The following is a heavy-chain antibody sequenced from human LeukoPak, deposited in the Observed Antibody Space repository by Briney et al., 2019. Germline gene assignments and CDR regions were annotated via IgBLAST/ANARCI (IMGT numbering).Heavy chain of an antibody. D-gene: IGHD2-2*01. CDR1: GFTFNSYA. CDR2: INAGGRNT. Sequence: PGGSLRLSCAASGFTFNSYALNWVRQAPGKGPEWVSGINAGGRNTYYADSVKGRFTISRDNSKNTLYLQMNSLRAEDTAVYYCARRGVPAATSYYFDYWGQGTLVTVSS. CDR3: ARRGVPAATSYYFDY. J-gene: IGHJ4*02. V-gene: IGHV3-23*01.